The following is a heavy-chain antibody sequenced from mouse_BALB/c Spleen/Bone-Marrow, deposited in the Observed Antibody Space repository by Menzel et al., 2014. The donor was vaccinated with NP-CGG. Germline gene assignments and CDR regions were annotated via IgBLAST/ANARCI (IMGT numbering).Heavy chain of an antibody. CDR3: ARDGNYRYAMDY. D-gene: IGHD2-1*01. J-gene: IGHJ4*01. CDR2: INPSNGRT. Sequence: VKLMESGAGLVKPGASVKLSCMASGFTFTSYWIHWVKQRPGQGPEWIGEINPSNGRTNYNEKFKRKATLTEDKSSSTAYMQLSSLTSEDSAVYYCARDGNYRYAMDYWGQGTSVTVSS. CDR1: GFTFTSYW. V-gene: IGHV1S81*02.